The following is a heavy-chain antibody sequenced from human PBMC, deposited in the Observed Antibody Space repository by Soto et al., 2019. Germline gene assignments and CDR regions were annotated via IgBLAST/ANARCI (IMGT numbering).Heavy chain of an antibody. CDR2: IYSDGST. J-gene: IGHJ6*04. CDR1: GGSISSSGYY. D-gene: IGHD6-25*01. CDR3: ATQKSSSAAHSYGMDV. V-gene: IGHV4-39*01. Sequence: QLQLQESGPGLVKPSETLSLTCTVSGGSISSSGYYWGWIRQAPGKGLEWIGNIYSDGSTYYNPSLRSRVALAIGTSQNQFSLKLTSVDASDTAIYYCATQKSSSAAHSYGMDVWGVGTTVTVSS.